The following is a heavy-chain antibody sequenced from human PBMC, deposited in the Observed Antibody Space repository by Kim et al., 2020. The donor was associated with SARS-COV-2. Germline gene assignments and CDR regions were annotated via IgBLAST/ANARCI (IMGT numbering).Heavy chain of an antibody. Sequence: GSLRLSCAASGFTFSSFGMSWVRQAPGKGLEWVSGLTNGGGSTYYADSVKGRFTISRDSSKNTLFLQMNSLRAEDTAVYYCANTRSSSSWDAFDIWGQGT. V-gene: IGHV3-23*01. CDR2: LTNGGGST. J-gene: IGHJ3*02. D-gene: IGHD6-6*01. CDR1: GFTFSSFG. CDR3: ANTRSSSSWDAFDI.